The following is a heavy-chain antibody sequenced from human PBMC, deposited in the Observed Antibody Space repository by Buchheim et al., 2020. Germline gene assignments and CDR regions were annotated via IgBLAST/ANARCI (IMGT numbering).Heavy chain of an antibody. CDR3: ARAHRTYDDTTRNDY. CDR1: GGSIKSYY. CDR2: KSDSGIT. V-gene: IGHV4-59*01. D-gene: IGHD4-17*01. Sequence: QVQLQESGPGLVKPSETLSLTCTVSGGSIKSYYWSWIRQPPGEGLEWIGYKSDSGITYYNPSLKSRVTISLDTSNHQFSLKVSSVTAADTAVYYCARAHRTYDDTTRNDYWGQGIL. J-gene: IGHJ4*02.